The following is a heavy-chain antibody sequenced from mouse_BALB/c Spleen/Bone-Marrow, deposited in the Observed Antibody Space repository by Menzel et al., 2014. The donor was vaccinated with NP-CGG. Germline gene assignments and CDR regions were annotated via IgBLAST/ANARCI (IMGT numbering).Heavy chain of an antibody. V-gene: IGHV5-6*01. CDR3: ARRGGYFDY. CDR1: GFTFSTYG. J-gene: IGHJ2*01. CDR2: ISSGGSYT. Sequence: VQLQQSGGDLVKPGGSLKLSCAASGFTFSTYGMSWVRQTPDKRLEWVATISSGGSYTYYPDSVKGRFTISRDNAKNTLYLQMSSLKSEDTAMYYCARRGGYFDYWGQGTTLTVSS.